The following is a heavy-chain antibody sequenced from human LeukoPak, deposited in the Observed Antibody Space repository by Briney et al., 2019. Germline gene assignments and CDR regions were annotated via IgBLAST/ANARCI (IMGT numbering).Heavy chain of an antibody. Sequence: SETLSLTCTVSGGSISSGGYYWSWIRQHPGKGLEWIGYIYYSGSTYYNPSLESRLNISLDRSKDQFSLKLSSVTAADTAVYYCARESRRDGYKFDYWGQGTLVTVSS. V-gene: IGHV4-31*03. D-gene: IGHD5-24*01. CDR2: IYYSGST. CDR3: ARESRRDGYKFDY. J-gene: IGHJ4*02. CDR1: GGSISSGGYY.